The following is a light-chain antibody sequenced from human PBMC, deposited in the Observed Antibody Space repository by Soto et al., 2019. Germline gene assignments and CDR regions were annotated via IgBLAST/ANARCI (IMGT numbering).Light chain of an antibody. CDR2: DAS. J-gene: IGKJ4*01. V-gene: IGKV3-11*01. CDR1: QSVRSY. CDR3: QQRSNWPLT. Sequence: EIVLTQSPATLSLSPGERATLSCRASQSVRSYLAWYQHKHGQAPRLLIYDASNRATGIPARFSGSGSGTDFTPTISSLEPEEFAVYYCQQRSNWPLTFGGGTKVEIK.